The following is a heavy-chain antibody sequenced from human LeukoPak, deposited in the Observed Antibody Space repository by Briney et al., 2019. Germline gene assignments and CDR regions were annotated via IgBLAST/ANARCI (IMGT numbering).Heavy chain of an antibody. CDR2: ISSRGSTI. J-gene: IGHJ4*02. CDR1: GFTLSDYC. CDR3: ARRDYSNYGYFDY. V-gene: IGHV3-11*04. Sequence: GGSLRLSCAASGFTLSDYCMSWMRQGPGKGLEWVSYISSRGSTIYYADSVKGRFTISRDNAKNSLYLQMNSLRVEDTAMYYCARRDYSNYGYFDYWGLGTLVTVSS. D-gene: IGHD4-11*01.